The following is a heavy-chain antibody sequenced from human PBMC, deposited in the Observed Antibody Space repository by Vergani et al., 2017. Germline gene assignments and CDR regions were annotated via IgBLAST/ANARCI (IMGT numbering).Heavy chain of an antibody. CDR3: ARDQKEGILDAFDI. V-gene: IGHV3-30*04. CDR2: ISYDGSNK. Sequence: QVQLVESGGGVVQPGRSLRLSCAASGFTFSSYAMHWVRQAPGKGLEWVAVISYDGSNKYYADSVKGRFTISRDNSKNTLYLQMNSLRAEDTAVYYCARDQKEGILDAFDIWGQGTMVTVSS. CDR1: GFTFSSYA. J-gene: IGHJ3*02.